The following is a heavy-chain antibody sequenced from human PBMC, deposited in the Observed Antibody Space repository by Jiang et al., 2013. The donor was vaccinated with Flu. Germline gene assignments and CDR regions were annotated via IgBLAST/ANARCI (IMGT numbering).Heavy chain of an antibody. D-gene: IGHD2-15*01. CDR1: GGTFSSYA. Sequence: SGAEVKKPGSSVKVSCRASGGTFSSYAISWVRQAPGQGLEWMGGIIPIFGTANYAQKFQGRVTITADESTSTAYMELSSLRSEDTAVYYCANPSAYCSGGSCYYYGMDVWGQGTTVTVSS. V-gene: IGHV1-69*01. CDR3: ANPSAYCSGGSCYYYGMDV. CDR2: IIPIFGTA. J-gene: IGHJ6*02.